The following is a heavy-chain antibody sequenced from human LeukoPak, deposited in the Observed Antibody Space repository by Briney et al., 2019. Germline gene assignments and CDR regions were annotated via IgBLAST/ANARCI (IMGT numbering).Heavy chain of an antibody. J-gene: IGHJ4*02. Sequence: RASVKVSCKASGYTFTGHYMHWVRQAPGQGLEWMGWINPNNGGANYAQKFQGRVTMTRDTSISTAYMELSRLRSDDTAVYYCARDPGGYSGYEFDYWGQGTLVTVSS. CDR1: GYTFTGHY. CDR3: ARDPGGYSGYEFDY. V-gene: IGHV1-2*02. CDR2: INPNNGGA. D-gene: IGHD5-12*01.